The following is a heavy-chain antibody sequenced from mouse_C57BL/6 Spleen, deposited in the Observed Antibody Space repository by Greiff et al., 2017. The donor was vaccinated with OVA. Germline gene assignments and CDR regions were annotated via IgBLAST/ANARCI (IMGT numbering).Heavy chain of an antibody. V-gene: IGHV3-1*01. D-gene: IGHD1-1*01. CDR1: GYSITSGYD. Sequence: EVKLMESGPGMVKPSQSLSLTCTVTGYSITSGYDWHWIRPFPGNKLEWMGYLSYSGSTNYNPSLKSRISITHDTSKNHFFLKVNAVTTEDTATYYGARGGEYDGSRAGFADWGQGTLVTVSA. J-gene: IGHJ3*01. CDR2: LSYSGST. CDR3: ARGGEYDGSRAGFAD.